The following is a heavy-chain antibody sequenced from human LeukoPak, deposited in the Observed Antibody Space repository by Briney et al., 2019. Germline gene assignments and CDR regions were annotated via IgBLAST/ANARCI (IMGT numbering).Heavy chain of an antibody. CDR2: VTGSGANS. Sequence: GGSLRLSCAASGFPFSTYAMNWVRQAPGKGLEWVSAVTGSGANSYYADSVKGRFSVSRDNSKNMVYLQMSSLRAEDTALYYCAKSDYGYYFDSWGQGTLVTVSS. D-gene: IGHD4-17*01. CDR1: GFPFSTYA. V-gene: IGHV3-23*01. CDR3: AKSDYGYYFDS. J-gene: IGHJ4*02.